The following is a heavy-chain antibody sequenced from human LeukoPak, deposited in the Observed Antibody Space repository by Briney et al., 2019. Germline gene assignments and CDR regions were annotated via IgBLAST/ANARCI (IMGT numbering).Heavy chain of an antibody. CDR1: GFTFSSYA. J-gene: IGHJ4*02. D-gene: IGHD6-13*01. CDR2: ISGSGGST. V-gene: IGHV3-23*01. Sequence: GGSLRLSCAASGFTFSSYAMSWVRQAPGKGLEWVSAISGSGGSTYYADSVKGRFTISRDNSKNTLYLQMNSLRAEDTAVYYCAKRGSRKGIAAAPFDYWGQGTLVTVSS. CDR3: AKRGSRKGIAAAPFDY.